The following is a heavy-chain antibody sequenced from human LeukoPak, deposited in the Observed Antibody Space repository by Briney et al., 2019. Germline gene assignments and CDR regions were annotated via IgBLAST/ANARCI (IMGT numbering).Heavy chain of an antibody. CDR3: AKDGHESIAAAGTPS. CDR1: GFTFSSYG. D-gene: IGHD6-13*01. CDR2: ISYDGSNK. V-gene: IGHV3-30*18. Sequence: GGSLRLSCAASGFTFSSYGMHWVRQAPGRGLEGVAVISYDGSNKYYADSVKGRFTISRDNSKNTLYLQMNSLRAEDTAVYYCAKDGHESIAAAGTPSWGRGTLVTVSS. J-gene: IGHJ4*02.